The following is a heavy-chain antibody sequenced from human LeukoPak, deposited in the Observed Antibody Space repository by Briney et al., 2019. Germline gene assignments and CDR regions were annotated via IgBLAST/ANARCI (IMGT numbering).Heavy chain of an antibody. D-gene: IGHD3-9*01. CDR2: IFHSGST. V-gene: IGHV4-4*02. CDR1: GGSIGASVNSPNW. CDR3: ARLILTGSYYYYGMDV. Sequence: SGTLSLTCAVSGGSIGASVNSPNWWSWVRQPPGKGLEWIGEIFHSGSTNYNPSLKSRVTMSVDKSKNQFSLNLTSVTAADTAVYFCARLILTGSYYYYGMDVWGQGTTVTVSS. J-gene: IGHJ6*02.